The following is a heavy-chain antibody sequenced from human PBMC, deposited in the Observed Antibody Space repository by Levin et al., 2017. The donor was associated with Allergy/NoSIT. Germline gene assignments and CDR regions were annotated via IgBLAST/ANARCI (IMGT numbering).Heavy chain of an antibody. Sequence: SSETLSLTCAVYGGSFSGYYWSWIRQPPGKGLEWIGEINHSGSTNYNPSLKSRVTISVDTSKNQFSLKLSSVTAADTAVYYCARVGNGSGRIISYYGMDVWGQGTTVTVSS. V-gene: IGHV4-34*01. D-gene: IGHD3-10*01. J-gene: IGHJ6*02. CDR2: INHSGST. CDR1: GGSFSGYY. CDR3: ARVGNGSGRIISYYGMDV.